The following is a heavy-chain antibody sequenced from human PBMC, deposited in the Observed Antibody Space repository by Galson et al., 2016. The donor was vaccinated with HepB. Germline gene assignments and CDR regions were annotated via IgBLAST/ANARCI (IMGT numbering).Heavy chain of an antibody. D-gene: IGHD4-17*01. J-gene: IGHJ4*02. V-gene: IGHV1-18*01. CDR3: ARDKQHGRVD. CDR1: GYTFTSNG. CDR2: ISAYSGNT. Sequence: SVKVSCKASGYTFTSNGISWVRQAPGQGLEWTGWISAYSGNTNYAQMLQGRVTMTTDTSTSTAYMELRSLGADDTAVYYCARDKQHGRVDWGQGTLVTVSS.